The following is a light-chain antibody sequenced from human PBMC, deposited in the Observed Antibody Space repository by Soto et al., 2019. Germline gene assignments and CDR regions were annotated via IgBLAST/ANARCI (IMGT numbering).Light chain of an antibody. CDR1: SSDVGSYNY. CDR3: TSYTSSSTYV. J-gene: IGLJ1*01. Sequence: QSALTQPASVSGSPGQSIAISCTGTSSDVGSYNYVSWYQQHPGKAPKLMIYDVSNRPSGVSDRFSGSKSGNTASLTISGLQAEYEADYFCTSYTSSSTYVFGTGTKVTVL. V-gene: IGLV2-14*03. CDR2: DVS.